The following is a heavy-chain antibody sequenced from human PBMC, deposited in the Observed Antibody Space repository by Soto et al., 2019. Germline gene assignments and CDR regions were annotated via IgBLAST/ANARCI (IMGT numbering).Heavy chain of an antibody. V-gene: IGHV3-21*06. CDR1: GFPFSSCT. J-gene: IGHJ6*02. Sequence: EVHLVESGGGLVKPGGSLRLSCAVSGFPFSSCTMNWVRQASGKGLEWVSSISPSSVHIYYEDTVKGRFTISRDNAKNALFLQMNSMRGEDTAVYYCSACSGGAGHKYYGMDVWGQGTKVTVSS. CDR3: SACSGGAGHKYYGMDV. D-gene: IGHD2-15*01. CDR2: ISPSSVHI.